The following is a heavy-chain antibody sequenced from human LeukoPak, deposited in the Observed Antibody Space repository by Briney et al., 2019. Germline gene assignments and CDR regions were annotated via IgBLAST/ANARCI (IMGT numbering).Heavy chain of an antibody. CDR2: IIPIFGTT. D-gene: IGHD2-21*01. CDR3: ARVYCGGDCYNYYYYYMDV. J-gene: IGHJ6*03. CDR1: GGTFSSNA. V-gene: IGHV1-69*13. Sequence: SVKVSCKASGGTFSSNAISWVRQAPGQGLEWMGGIIPIFGTTNNAQKLQDRVTITADESTSTAYMELSSLRSEDTAVYYCARVYCGGDCYNYYYYYMDVWGKGTTITVSS.